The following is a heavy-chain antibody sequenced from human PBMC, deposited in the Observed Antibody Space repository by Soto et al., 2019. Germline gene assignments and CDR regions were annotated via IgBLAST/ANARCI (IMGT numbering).Heavy chain of an antibody. J-gene: IGHJ4*02. CDR3: ARDRDTYGHGFFDY. CDR1: GFIFGDFY. Sequence: GGSLRLSCAASGFIFGDFYMTWIRQAPGKGLEWISEISGTTNYRNYADSVKGRFTVSRENAKNTLYLEMNSLRAEDTAVYFCARDRDTYGHGFFDYWGQGALVTSPQ. D-gene: IGHD5-18*01. V-gene: IGHV3-11*05. CDR2: ISGTTNYR.